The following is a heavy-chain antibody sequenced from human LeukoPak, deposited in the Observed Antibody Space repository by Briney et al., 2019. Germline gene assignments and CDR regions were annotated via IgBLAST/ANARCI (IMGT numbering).Heavy chain of an antibody. CDR3: ARGTWNHPYYYFDY. D-gene: IGHD1-1*01. Sequence: SETLSLTCTVSGGSISSYYWSWIRQPAGKGLEWIGRIYTSGSTNYNPSLKSRVTMSVDTSKNQFSLKLSSVTAADTAVYYCARGTWNHPYYYFDYWGQGTLVTVSS. V-gene: IGHV4-4*07. J-gene: IGHJ4*02. CDR1: GGSISSYY. CDR2: IYTSGST.